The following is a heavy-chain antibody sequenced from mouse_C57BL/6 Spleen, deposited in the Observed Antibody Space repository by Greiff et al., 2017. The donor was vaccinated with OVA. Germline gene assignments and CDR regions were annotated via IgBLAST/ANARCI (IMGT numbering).Heavy chain of an antibody. CDR3: ARLLSTMVTTGFAY. J-gene: IGHJ3*01. D-gene: IGHD2-2*01. Sequence: QVQLQQPGAELVKPGASVKLSCKASGYTFTSYWMHWVKQRPGQGLEWIGMIHPNSGSTNYNEKFKSKATLTVDKSSSTAYMQLSSLTSEDSAVYYCARLLSTMVTTGFAYWGQGTLVTVSA. V-gene: IGHV1-64*01. CDR2: IHPNSGST. CDR1: GYTFTSYW.